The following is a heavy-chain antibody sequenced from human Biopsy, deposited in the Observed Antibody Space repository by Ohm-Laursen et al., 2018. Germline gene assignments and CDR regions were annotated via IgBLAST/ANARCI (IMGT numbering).Heavy chain of an antibody. Sequence: SDTLSLTCTVYGATFSDYYWTWIRQPPGQGLEYIGYIYDRGSTANYNPSLESRVTMSVDMPKNRFSLKLSSVAAADTAIYYCARGMRSSGWPYFDSWGQGTLVTVSS. CDR3: ARGMRSSGWPYFDS. CDR1: GATFSDYY. J-gene: IGHJ4*02. D-gene: IGHD6-19*01. V-gene: IGHV4-59*07. CDR2: IYDRGST.